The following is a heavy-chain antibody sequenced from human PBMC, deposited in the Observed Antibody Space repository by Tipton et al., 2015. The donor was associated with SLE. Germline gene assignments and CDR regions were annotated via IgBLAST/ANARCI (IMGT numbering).Heavy chain of an antibody. Sequence: SLRLSCAASGFTFSSYAMSWVRQAPGKGLEWVSAISGSGGSTYYADSVKGRFTISRDNSKNTLYLQMNSLRAEDTAVYSCAKALGAYGSSWYDDYWGQGTLVTVSS. CDR3: AKALGAYGSSWYDDY. D-gene: IGHD6-13*01. CDR2: ISGSGGST. V-gene: IGHV3-23*01. J-gene: IGHJ4*02. CDR1: GFTFSSYA.